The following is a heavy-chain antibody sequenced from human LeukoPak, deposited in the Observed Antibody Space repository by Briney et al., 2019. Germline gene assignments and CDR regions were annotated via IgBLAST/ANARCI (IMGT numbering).Heavy chain of an antibody. CDR1: GFTFSSYG. Sequence: PGGSLRLSCAASGFTFSSYGMHWVRQAPGKGLEWVAVIWYDGSNKYYADSVKGRFTISRDNSKNTLYLQMNSLRAEDTAVYYCARGEPPYYYDSSGYYHPFDYWGQGTLVTVSS. V-gene: IGHV3-33*01. CDR3: ARGEPPYYYDSSGYYHPFDY. J-gene: IGHJ4*02. D-gene: IGHD3-22*01. CDR2: IWYDGSNK.